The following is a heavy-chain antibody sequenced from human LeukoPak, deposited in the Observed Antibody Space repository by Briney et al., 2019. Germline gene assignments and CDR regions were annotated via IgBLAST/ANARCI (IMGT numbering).Heavy chain of an antibody. V-gene: IGHV3-33*01. J-gene: IGHJ6*02. CDR2: IWYDGNNK. D-gene: IGHD1-26*01. Sequence: PGRSLRLSCAASGFTFSSYGMHWVRQAPGKGLEWVAVIWYDGNNKYYADFVKGRFTISRDNSKNTLYLQMNSLRAEDTAVYNCARDRGSREDDMDVWGQGTTVTVSS. CDR3: ARDRGSREDDMDV. CDR1: GFTFSSYG.